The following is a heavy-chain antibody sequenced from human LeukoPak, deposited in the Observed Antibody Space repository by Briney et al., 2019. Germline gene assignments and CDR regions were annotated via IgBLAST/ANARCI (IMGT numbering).Heavy chain of an antibody. CDR1: GGSISSYY. J-gene: IGHJ5*02. Sequence: SETLSLTCTVSGGSISSYYWSWIRQPPGKGLEWIGYIYYSGSTNYNPSLKSRVTISVDTSKNQFPLKLSSVTAADTAVYYCARALPLAAAGTDWFDPWGQGTLATVSS. V-gene: IGHV4-59*01. D-gene: IGHD6-13*01. CDR2: IYYSGST. CDR3: ARALPLAAAGTDWFDP.